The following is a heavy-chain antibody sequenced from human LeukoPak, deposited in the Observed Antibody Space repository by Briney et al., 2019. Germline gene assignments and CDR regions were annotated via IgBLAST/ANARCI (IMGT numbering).Heavy chain of an antibody. CDR2: ISGSGGST. Sequence: PGGSLRLSCAASGFTFSSYAMSWVRQAPGKGLEWVSAISGSGGSTYYADSVKGRFTISRDNSKNTPYLQMNSLRAEDTAVYYCAKGGLYYDSSGYLDYWGQGTLVTVSS. J-gene: IGHJ4*02. CDR3: AKGGLYYDSSGYLDY. V-gene: IGHV3-23*01. D-gene: IGHD3-22*01. CDR1: GFTFSSYA.